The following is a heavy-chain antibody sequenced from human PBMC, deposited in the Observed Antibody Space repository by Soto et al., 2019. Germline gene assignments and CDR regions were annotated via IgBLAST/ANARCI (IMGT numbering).Heavy chain of an antibody. D-gene: IGHD6-13*01. V-gene: IGHV4-59*01. J-gene: IGHJ6*03. Sequence: QVQLQESGPGLVKPSETLSLTCTVSGGSISSYYWSWIRQPPGKGLEWIGYIYYSGSTNYNPSLKSRVTISVDTSKNQFSLKLSSVTAADTAVYYCAREGEGYGHPNYYYYYMDVWGKGTTVTVSS. CDR2: IYYSGST. CDR3: AREGEGYGHPNYYYYYMDV. CDR1: GGSISSYY.